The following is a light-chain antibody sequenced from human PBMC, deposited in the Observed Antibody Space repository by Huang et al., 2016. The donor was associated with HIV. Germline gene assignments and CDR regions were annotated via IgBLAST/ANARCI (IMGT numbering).Light chain of an antibody. CDR1: QSVGSSF. V-gene: IGKV3-20*01. Sequence: EIVLTQSPATLSLSPGERATLSCRARQSVGSSFLGWYQHKPGQAPRLLIFGASKRATGIPDRLCGSGSGRDFTLTISRLGPEEVAVYYCLQFGSALPWTFGPGTKVGVK. CDR3: LQFGSALPWT. CDR2: GAS. J-gene: IGKJ1*01.